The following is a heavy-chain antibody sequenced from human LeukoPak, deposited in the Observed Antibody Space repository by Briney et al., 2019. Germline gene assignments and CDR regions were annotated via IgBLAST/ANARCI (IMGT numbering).Heavy chain of an antibody. Sequence: ASVKVSCKASGYTFTSYDINWVRQATGQGLEWMGWMNPNSGNTGYAQKFQGRVTMTRNTFISAAYMELSSLRSEDTAVYYCAKHRRYYYGMDVWGQGTTVTVSS. J-gene: IGHJ6*02. CDR2: MNPNSGNT. CDR3: AKHRRYYYGMDV. CDR1: GYTFTSYD. V-gene: IGHV1-8*01.